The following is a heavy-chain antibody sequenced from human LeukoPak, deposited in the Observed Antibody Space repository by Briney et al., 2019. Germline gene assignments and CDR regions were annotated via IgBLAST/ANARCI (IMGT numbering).Heavy chain of an antibody. V-gene: IGHV3-74*01. Sequence: GGSLRLSCAASGFTFRNFWMHWVRPAPGKGLVWVSRINIDGSSTNYADSVKGRFTISRDNAKNTLYLQMNGLRAEDTAVYYCARDSAYCGGDCYSFDYWGQGTLVTVSS. CDR2: INIDGSST. D-gene: IGHD2-21*02. CDR3: ARDSAYCGGDCYSFDY. CDR1: GFTFRNFW. J-gene: IGHJ4*02.